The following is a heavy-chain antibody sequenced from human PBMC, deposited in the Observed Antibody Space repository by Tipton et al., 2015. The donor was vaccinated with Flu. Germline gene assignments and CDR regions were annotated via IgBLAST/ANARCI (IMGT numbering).Heavy chain of an antibody. CDR2: IHCSGDT. J-gene: IGHJ5*02. D-gene: IGHD4-11*01. V-gene: IGHV4-38-2*01. Sequence: TLSLTCAVSGDSIRSDYFWGWIRQPPGKGLEWIATIHCSGDTKYAPPLQSRLTISVDTSKNQFSLEMRSVTAADTAMYYCARRDFSNYVSDPKNWFDRWGPGNPGHRLL. CDR1: GDSIRSDYF. CDR3: ARRDFSNYVSDPKNWFDR.